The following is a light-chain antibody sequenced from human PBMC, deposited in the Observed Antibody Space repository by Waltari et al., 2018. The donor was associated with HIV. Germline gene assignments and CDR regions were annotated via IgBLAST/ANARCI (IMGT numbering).Light chain of an antibody. CDR1: SSNIGRNS. CDR2: RNN. J-gene: IGLJ1*01. Sequence: QSVLTQPPSASGTPGQRVTISCSGSSSNIGRNSVIWHQQLPGTAPKLLLYRNNQRPSGVPDRFSGSKSGTSASLAINGLRSEDEADYYCAAWNDSLSGYVFGTGTKVTV. V-gene: IGLV1-47*01. CDR3: AAWNDSLSGYV.